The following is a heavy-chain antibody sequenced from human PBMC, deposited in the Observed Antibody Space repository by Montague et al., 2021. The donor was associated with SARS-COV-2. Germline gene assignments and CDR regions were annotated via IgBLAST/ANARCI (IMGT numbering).Heavy chain of an antibody. Sequence: SLRLSCAASGFTFSNYWMSWVRQTPEKRLEWVANIKEDGSAQYYVDSVEGRFTASRDNARTSLYLQMNSLRADDTAVYYCAKDVGSRNFFDYWGQGTLVTVSS. CDR3: AKDVGSRNFFDY. CDR2: IKEDGSAQ. CDR1: GFTFSNYW. D-gene: IGHD3-10*01. J-gene: IGHJ4*02. V-gene: IGHV3-7*01.